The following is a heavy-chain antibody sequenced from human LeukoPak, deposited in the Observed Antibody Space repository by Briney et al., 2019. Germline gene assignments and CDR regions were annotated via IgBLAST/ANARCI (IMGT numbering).Heavy chain of an antibody. D-gene: IGHD6-19*01. Sequence: HPGRSLRLSCAASGFTFSSYGMHWVRQAPGKGLEWVAVISYDGSNKYYADSVKGRFTTSRDNSKNTLYLQMNSLRAEDTAVYYCARAQWPDYWGQGTLVTVSS. V-gene: IGHV3-30*03. CDR1: GFTFSSYG. CDR2: ISYDGSNK. CDR3: ARAQWPDY. J-gene: IGHJ4*02.